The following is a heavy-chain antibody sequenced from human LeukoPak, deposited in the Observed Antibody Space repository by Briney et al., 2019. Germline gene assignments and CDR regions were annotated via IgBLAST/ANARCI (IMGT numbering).Heavy chain of an antibody. Sequence: PSETLSLTCTVSGGSISSYYWSWIRQPPGKGLEWIGDVYYSGSTNYNPSLKSRVTISVDTSKNQFSLKLSSVTAADTAVYYCARHPVNIVVVPAAIHWFDPWGQGTLVTVSS. D-gene: IGHD2-2*01. CDR3: ARHPVNIVVVPAAIHWFDP. V-gene: IGHV4-59*08. CDR2: VYYSGST. J-gene: IGHJ5*02. CDR1: GGSISSYY.